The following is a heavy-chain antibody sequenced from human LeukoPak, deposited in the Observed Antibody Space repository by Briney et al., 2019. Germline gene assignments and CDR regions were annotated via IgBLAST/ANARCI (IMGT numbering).Heavy chain of an antibody. J-gene: IGHJ4*02. CDR1: GDSVSSKSAA. D-gene: IGHD4-17*01. CDR3: ARDLTTVTTYPFDY. Sequence: SQTLSLTCAISGDSVSSKSAAWNWIRQSPSRGLEWLGRTYHRSKWHSDYAVSMRSRITINPDTSKNQFSLQLNSVTPEDTAVYYCARDLTTVTTYPFDYWGQGTLVTVSS. CDR2: TYHRSKWHS. V-gene: IGHV6-1*01.